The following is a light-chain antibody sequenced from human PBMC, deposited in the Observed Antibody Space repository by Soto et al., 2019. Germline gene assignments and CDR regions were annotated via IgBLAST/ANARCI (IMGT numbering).Light chain of an antibody. Sequence: QSALTQPPSASGSPGQSVAISCTGTSSDVGGYNYVSWYQQHPGKAPKLMIYEVNKRPSGVSNRFSGSKSGNTASLTISGLQAEDEADYYCCSYAGSNTFVIFGGGTKVTVL. CDR1: SSDVGGYNY. J-gene: IGLJ2*01. V-gene: IGLV2-8*01. CDR3: CSYAGSNTFVI. CDR2: EVN.